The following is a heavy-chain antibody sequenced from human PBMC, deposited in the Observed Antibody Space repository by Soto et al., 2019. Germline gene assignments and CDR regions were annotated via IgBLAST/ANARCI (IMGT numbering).Heavy chain of an antibody. J-gene: IGHJ4*02. CDR1: GFTFSSYA. CDR2: ISGSGGST. Sequence: GGSLRLSCAASGFTFSSYAMSWVRQAPGKGLEWVSAISGSGGSTYYADSVKGRFTISRDNTKNTLYLQMNSLRAEDTAVYYCAKVPRIAVAGPSDYWGQGTLVTVYS. CDR3: AKVPRIAVAGPSDY. V-gene: IGHV3-23*01. D-gene: IGHD6-19*01.